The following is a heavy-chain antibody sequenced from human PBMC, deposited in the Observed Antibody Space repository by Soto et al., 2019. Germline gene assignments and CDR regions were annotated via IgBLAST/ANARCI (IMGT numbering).Heavy chain of an antibody. Sequence: EVQLVESGGGLAQPGGSVRLSCAASGFTFSSYEMNWVRQAPGKTLEWVSYISSAGDSSYYADSVKSRFTISRDNAKNLLDLPKNSLRGQDPAVFYWAGVLRKTTTSHLQAFDSWGQGTLVTVSS. CDR3: AGVLRKTTTSHLQAFDS. CDR1: GFTFSSYE. V-gene: IGHV3-48*03. CDR2: ISSAGDSS. J-gene: IGHJ4*02. D-gene: IGHD3-16*01.